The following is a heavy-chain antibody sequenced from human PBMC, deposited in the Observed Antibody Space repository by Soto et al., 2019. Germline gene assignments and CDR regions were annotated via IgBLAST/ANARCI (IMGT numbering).Heavy chain of an antibody. CDR2: TSHDEREK. J-gene: IGHJ4*02. V-gene: IGHV3-30*04. CDR3: ARAVVGREDLDY. D-gene: IGHD2-2*01. Sequence: QVQLVESGGGVVQPGRSLRVSCAASGFSFSYYAMHWVRQAPGKGPEWVAVTSHDEREKFYADSVKGRFTISRANSENTLSLLMSSLRPEDTAVYHCARAVVGREDLDYWGQGTLVTVSS. CDR1: GFSFSYYA.